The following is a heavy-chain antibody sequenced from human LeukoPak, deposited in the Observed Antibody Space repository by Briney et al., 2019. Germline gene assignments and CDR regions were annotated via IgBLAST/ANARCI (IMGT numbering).Heavy chain of an antibody. CDR2: IYSGGST. D-gene: IGHD3-3*01. V-gene: IGHV3-53*01. CDR1: GFTVSSNY. CDR3: AKGLTIFGVVIDHMDY. J-gene: IGHJ4*02. Sequence: GGSLRLPCAASGFTVSSNYMSWVRQAPGKGLEWVSVIYSGGSTYYADSVKGRFTISRDNSKNTLYLQMNSLRAEDTAVYYCAKGLTIFGVVIDHMDYWGQGTLVTVSS.